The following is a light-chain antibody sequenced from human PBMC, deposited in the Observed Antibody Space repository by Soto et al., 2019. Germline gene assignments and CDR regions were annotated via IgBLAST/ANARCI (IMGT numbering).Light chain of an antibody. CDR1: SGHSSYA. CDR3: QTWGTGVV. Sequence: QLVLTQSPSASASVGASVKRTCTLSSGHSSYAIAWHQQQPEKGPRYLMKLNSDGSHSKGDGIPDRFSGSSSGAERYLTISSLQSEDEADYYCQTWGTGVVFGGGTKVTVL. CDR2: LNSDGSH. V-gene: IGLV4-69*01. J-gene: IGLJ2*01.